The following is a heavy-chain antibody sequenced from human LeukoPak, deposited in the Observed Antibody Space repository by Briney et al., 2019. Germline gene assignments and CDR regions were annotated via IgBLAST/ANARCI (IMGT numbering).Heavy chain of an antibody. J-gene: IGHJ3*02. CDR1: GYTFTSYD. Sequence: ASVKVSCKASGYTFTSYDINWVRQATGQGLEWMGWMNPNSGNTGYAQKFQGRVTITRNTSISTAYMELSSLRSEDTAVYYYARVLRGSTSYDAFDIWGQGTMVTVSS. CDR3: ARVLRGSTSYDAFDI. CDR2: MNPNSGNT. D-gene: IGHD2-2*01. V-gene: IGHV1-8*03.